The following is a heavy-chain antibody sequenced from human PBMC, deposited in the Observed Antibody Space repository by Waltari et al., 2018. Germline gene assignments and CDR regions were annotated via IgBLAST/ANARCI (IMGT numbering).Heavy chain of an antibody. J-gene: IGHJ4*02. CDR1: GGSISSSSYY. D-gene: IGHD4-17*01. V-gene: IGHV4-39*07. Sequence: QLQLQESGPGLVKPSETLSLTCTVSGGSISSSSYYWGWIRQPPGKGLEWIGSIYYSGSTYYTPSLKSRVTISVDTSKNQFSLKLSSVTAADTAVYYCARDFDYEGRHWGQGTLVTVSS. CDR2: IYYSGST. CDR3: ARDFDYEGRH.